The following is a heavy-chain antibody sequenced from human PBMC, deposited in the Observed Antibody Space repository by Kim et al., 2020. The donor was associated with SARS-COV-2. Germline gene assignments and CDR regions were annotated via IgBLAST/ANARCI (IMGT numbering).Heavy chain of an antibody. V-gene: IGHV3-48*03. J-gene: IGHJ4*01. D-gene: IGHD2-2*03. CDR3: VKGALHGLRDGLFDY. Sequence: GGSLRLSCSASGFTFSSYEMHWVRQAPGKGLEYVSDISSTGSTIYYADSVKGRFTISRDNAKNSLYLQMNSLRAEDTAVYYCVKGALHGLRDGLFDYWG. CDR2: ISSTGSTI. CDR1: GFTFSSYE.